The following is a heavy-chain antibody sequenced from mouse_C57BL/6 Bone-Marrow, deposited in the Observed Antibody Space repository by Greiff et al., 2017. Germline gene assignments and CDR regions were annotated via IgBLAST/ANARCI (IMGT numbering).Heavy chain of an antibody. J-gene: IGHJ1*03. CDR3: ARGDYSRGYFDV. V-gene: IGHV1-53*01. Sequence: VQLQQPGTELVKPGASVKLSCKASGYTFTSYWMHWVKQRPGQGLEWIGNINPSNGGTNYNEKFKSKATLTVDQSSRTAYMQLSSLTSEDSAVYYCARGDYSRGYFDVWGRGTTVTVSS. CDR2: INPSNGGT. CDR1: GYTFTSYW. D-gene: IGHD1-1*01.